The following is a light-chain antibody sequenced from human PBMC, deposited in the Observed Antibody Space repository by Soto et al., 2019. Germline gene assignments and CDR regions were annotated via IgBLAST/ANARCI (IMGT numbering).Light chain of an antibody. CDR2: DVS. Sequence: QSALTQPASVSGSPGQSITISCAGTSSDVGSYNLVSWFQQHPDRAPKLLIYDVSERPSGVSNRFSGSKSGNTASLTISGLQAEDDDDYCCCSYGGSHVIFGGGTKVTVL. J-gene: IGLJ2*01. CDR3: CSYGGSHVI. V-gene: IGLV2-23*02. CDR1: SSDVGSYNL.